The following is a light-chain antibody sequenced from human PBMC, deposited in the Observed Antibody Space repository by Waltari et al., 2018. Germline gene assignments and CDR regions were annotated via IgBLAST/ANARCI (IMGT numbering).Light chain of an antibody. CDR3: AAWDDTLKGL. V-gene: IGLV1-44*01. CDR1: SSNIGSNT. J-gene: IGLJ3*02. Sequence: QPVLTQPPSASGAPGQRVTITCSIGSSNIGSNTVNWYQQFPGTAPKLLMFNDDQRASGVPGRFSGSRSVTSASLAISGLQSEDEATYYCAAWDDTLKGLFGGGTTLTVL. CDR2: NDD.